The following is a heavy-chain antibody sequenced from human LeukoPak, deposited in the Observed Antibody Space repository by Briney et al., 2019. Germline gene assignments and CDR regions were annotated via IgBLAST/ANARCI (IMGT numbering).Heavy chain of an antibody. Sequence: GGSLRLSCAASGFTFSGYAMNWVRQAPGKGLEWVSVIYSGGSTYYADSVKGRFTISRDNSKNTLYLQMNSLRAEDTAVYYCARDRAITAAGMRGVFDYWGQGTLVTVSS. CDR2: IYSGGST. V-gene: IGHV3-53*01. J-gene: IGHJ4*02. CDR1: GFTFSGYA. CDR3: ARDRAITAAGMRGVFDY. D-gene: IGHD6-13*01.